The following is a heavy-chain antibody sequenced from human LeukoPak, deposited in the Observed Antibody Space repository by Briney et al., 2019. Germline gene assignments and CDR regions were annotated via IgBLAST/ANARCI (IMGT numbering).Heavy chain of an antibody. J-gene: IGHJ4*02. CDR2: INHSGSI. CDR1: GGSFGGYY. CDR3: AISSGYYYDS. D-gene: IGHD3-22*01. Sequence: SETLSLTCAVYGGSFGGYYWSWIRQPPGKGLQWIGEINHSGSINYNPSLKSRATISVDTSKNQFSLKLSSVTAADTAVYYRAISSGYYYDSWGQGTLVTVSS. V-gene: IGHV4-34*01.